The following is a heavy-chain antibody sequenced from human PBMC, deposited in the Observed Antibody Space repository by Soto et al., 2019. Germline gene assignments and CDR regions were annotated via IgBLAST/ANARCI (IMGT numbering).Heavy chain of an antibody. CDR1: GCSIRSYY. Sequence: LSLTCTVSGCSIRSYYWSWIRQPPGKGLEWIGYIYYSGSTNYNPSLKSRVTISVDTSKNQFSLKLSAVTAADTAGYDCARGLLTDGFDSWGQGTMVTVSS. V-gene: IGHV4-59*08. CDR2: IYYSGST. CDR3: ARGLLTDGFDS. J-gene: IGHJ3*02.